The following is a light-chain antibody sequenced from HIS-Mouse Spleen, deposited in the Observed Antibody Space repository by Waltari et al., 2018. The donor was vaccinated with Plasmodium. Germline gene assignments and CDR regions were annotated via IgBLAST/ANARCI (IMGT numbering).Light chain of an antibody. CDR2: QDS. CDR1: KLWPKY. Sequence: SYELTQPPSVSASPGQPATITCSGDKLWPKYSCWYQQKPVHSPVLVIYQDSKRPSGIPERFSGSNSGNTATLTISGTQAMDEADYYCQAWDSSTVVFGGGTKLTVL. CDR3: QAWDSSTVV. J-gene: IGLJ2*01. V-gene: IGLV3-1*01.